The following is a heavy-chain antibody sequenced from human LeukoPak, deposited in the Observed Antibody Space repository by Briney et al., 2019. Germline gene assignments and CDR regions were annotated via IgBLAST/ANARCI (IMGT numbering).Heavy chain of an antibody. CDR2: IYYSGGT. CDR3: ARHLSGYKTYYYGMDV. CDR1: GGSISSYY. D-gene: IGHD5-12*01. V-gene: IGHV4-59*08. Sequence: PSETLSLTCTVSGGSISSYYWSWIRQPPGKGLEWIGYIYYSGGTNYNPSLKSRVTISVDTSKNQFSLKLSSVTAADTAVYYCARHLSGYKTYYYGMDVWGQGTTVTVSS. J-gene: IGHJ6*02.